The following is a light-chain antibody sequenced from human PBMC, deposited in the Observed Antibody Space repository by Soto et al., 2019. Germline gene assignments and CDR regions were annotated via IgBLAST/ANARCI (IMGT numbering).Light chain of an antibody. Sequence: EIVLTQSPATLPLSPGERASLSCRASQSIGSFLAWYQHKPGQAPRLLIYDVSTRATGVPARFSDSGSGANFTLTISSLELEDVAVYDCQQRSNWPPEYTFGQGTKLEIK. CDR1: QSIGSF. CDR2: DVS. V-gene: IGKV3-11*01. CDR3: QQRSNWPPEYT. J-gene: IGKJ2*01.